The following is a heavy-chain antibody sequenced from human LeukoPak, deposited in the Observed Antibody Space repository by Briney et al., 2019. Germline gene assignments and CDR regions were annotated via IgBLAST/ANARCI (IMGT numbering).Heavy chain of an antibody. D-gene: IGHD2-2*01. J-gene: IGHJ5*02. V-gene: IGHV3-30*02. CDR2: IRYDGSNK. CDR3: SSPNGWFDP. CDR1: GFTFSSYG. Sequence: GGSLRLSCAASGFTFSSYGVYWVRQAPGKGLEWVAFIRYDGSNKYYADSVKGRFTISRDNSKNTLYLQMNSLRAEDTAVYYCSSPNGWFDPWGQGTLVTVSS.